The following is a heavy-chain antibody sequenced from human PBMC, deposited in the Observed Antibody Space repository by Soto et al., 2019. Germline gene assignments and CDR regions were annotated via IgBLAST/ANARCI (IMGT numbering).Heavy chain of an antibody. CDR2: IKQDGSEK. CDR1: GFTSSIYW. J-gene: IGHJ4*02. CDR3: ARQGGWEILGGFDL. Sequence: GGSLRLSCAASGFTSSIYWMIWVRQAPGKGLEWVANIKQDGSEKSYVDSVKGRFTISRDNAKNSLSLQMNSLRVEDTAVYYCARQGGWEILGGFDLWGQGTPVTVSS. D-gene: IGHD1-26*01. V-gene: IGHV3-7*01.